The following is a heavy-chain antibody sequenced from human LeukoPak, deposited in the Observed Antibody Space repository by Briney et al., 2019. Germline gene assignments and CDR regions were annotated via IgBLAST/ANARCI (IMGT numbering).Heavy chain of an antibody. CDR3: ARAYYDILTRRAYYYYGMDV. J-gene: IGHJ6*02. D-gene: IGHD3-9*01. Sequence: GASVKVSCKASGYTFTGYYMHWVRQAPGQGLEWMGWINPNSGGTNYAQKFQGRVTMTRDTSISTAYMELSRLRSDDTAVYYCARAYYDILTRRAYYYYGMDVWGQGTTVTVSS. CDR2: INPNSGGT. CDR1: GYTFTGYY. V-gene: IGHV1-2*02.